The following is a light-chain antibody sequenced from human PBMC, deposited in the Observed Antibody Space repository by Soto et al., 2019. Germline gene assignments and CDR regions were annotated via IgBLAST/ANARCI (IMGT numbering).Light chain of an antibody. J-gene: IGKJ2*01. V-gene: IGKV3-20*01. CDR3: QQDGSSPPYT. CDR2: GSS. CDR1: QSVSNSY. Sequence: EVVLTQSPGTLSLSPGERATLSCRASQSVSNSYFAWYQQKPGQAPRLLIFGSSHRATGIPDRFSGSGSGTDFTLSIRGLEPEDFAVYYCQQDGSSPPYTFGQGTKLVIK.